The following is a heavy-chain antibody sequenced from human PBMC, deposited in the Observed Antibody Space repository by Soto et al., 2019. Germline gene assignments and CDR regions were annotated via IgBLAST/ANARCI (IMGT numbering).Heavy chain of an antibody. V-gene: IGHV3-7*03. J-gene: IGHJ4*02. CDR1: GFTFTTCW. CDR3: ASRTCEVNYYGVFDY. Sequence: GGSLRLSCAASGFTFTTCWMTWVRQAPGKGLEWVANINKDGSEKYYMDSVRGRFTISRDNAKNSLFLQMNSLRAEDTAVYYCASRTCEVNYYGVFDYWGQGAMVTVYS. D-gene: IGHD3-22*01. CDR2: INKDGSEK.